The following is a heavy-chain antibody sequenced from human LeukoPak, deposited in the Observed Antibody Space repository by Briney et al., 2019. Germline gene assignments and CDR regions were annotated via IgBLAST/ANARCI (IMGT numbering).Heavy chain of an antibody. CDR2: INNDGRTT. J-gene: IGHJ4*02. D-gene: IGHD3-10*01. CDR3: ARETYYGSDYYFDY. CDR1: GFTFSSYW. Sequence: PGGSLRLSCAASGFTFSSYWMHWVRQAPGKGLVWVSRINNDGRTTSDADSVKGRFTNSRDNAKNTLYLQMNSLRAEDTAVYYCARETYYGSDYYFDYWGQGTLVTVSS. V-gene: IGHV3-74*01.